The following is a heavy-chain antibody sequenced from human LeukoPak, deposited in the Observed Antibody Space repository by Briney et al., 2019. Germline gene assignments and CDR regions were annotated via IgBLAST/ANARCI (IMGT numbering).Heavy chain of an antibody. CDR3: AREVYSSGSYDY. CDR1: GFTFSSDS. J-gene: IGHJ4*02. Sequence: PGGSLRLSCAASGFTFSSDSMNWVRQAPGKGLEWVSSISSSSSYIYYADSVKGRFTISRDNAKNSLYLQMNSLRAEDTAVYYCAREVYSSGSYDYWGQGTLVTVSS. CDR2: ISSSSSYI. V-gene: IGHV3-21*01. D-gene: IGHD3-22*01.